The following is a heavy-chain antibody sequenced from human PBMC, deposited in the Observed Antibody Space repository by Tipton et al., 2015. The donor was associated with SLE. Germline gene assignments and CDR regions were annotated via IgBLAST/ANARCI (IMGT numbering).Heavy chain of an antibody. CDR3: GHDAFDI. V-gene: IGHV3-30*02. J-gene: IGHJ3*02. Sequence: SLRLSCAASGFTFSSYGMHWVRQAPGKGLEWVAFIRYDGSNKYYADSVKGRFTISRDNSKNTLYLQMNSLRAEDTAVYYCGHDAFDIWGQGTMVTVSS. CDR2: IRYDGSNK. CDR1: GFTFSSYG.